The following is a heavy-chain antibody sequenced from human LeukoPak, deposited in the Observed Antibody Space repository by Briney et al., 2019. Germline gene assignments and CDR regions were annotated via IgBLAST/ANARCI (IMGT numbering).Heavy chain of an antibody. V-gene: IGHV3-48*02. CDR1: GFTFSSYS. J-gene: IGHJ6*02. CDR3: ARDGVVVVAATSGGYYGMDV. D-gene: IGHD2-15*01. CDR2: ISSSSSTI. Sequence: PGGSLRLSCAASGFTFSSYSMNWVRRAPGKGLEWVSYISSSSSTIYYADSVKGRFTISRDNAKNSLYLQMNSLRDEDTAVYYCARDGVVVVAATSGGYYGMDVWGQGTTVTVSS.